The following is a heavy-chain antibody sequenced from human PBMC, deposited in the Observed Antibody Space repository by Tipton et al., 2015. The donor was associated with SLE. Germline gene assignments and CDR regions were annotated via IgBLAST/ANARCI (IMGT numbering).Heavy chain of an antibody. CDR2: INHSGST. V-gene: IGHV4-34*01. J-gene: IGHJ4*02. CDR1: GGSFSGYY. CDR3: ARDGSGGFDY. Sequence: TLSLTCAVYGGSFSGYYWGWIRQPPGKGLEWIGEINHSGSTNYNPSLKSRVTISVDTSKNQFSLKLSSVTAADTAVYYCARDGSGGFDYWGQGTLVTVSS. D-gene: IGHD6-25*01.